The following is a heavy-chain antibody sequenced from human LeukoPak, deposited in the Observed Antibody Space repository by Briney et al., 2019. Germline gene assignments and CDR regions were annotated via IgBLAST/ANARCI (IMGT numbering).Heavy chain of an antibody. CDR3: ARESDSSGYQAFDI. D-gene: IGHD3-22*01. CDR1: GGSISSGGYY. J-gene: IGHJ3*02. Sequence: SETLSLTCTVSGGSISSGGYYWSWIRQHPGKGLEWIGYIYYSGSTYYNPSLKSRVTISVDTSKNQFSLKLSSVTAADTAVYYCARESDSSGYQAFDIWGQGTMVTVSS. CDR2: IYYSGST. V-gene: IGHV4-31*03.